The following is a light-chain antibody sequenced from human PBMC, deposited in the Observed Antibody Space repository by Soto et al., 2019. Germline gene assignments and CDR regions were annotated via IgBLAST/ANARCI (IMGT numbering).Light chain of an antibody. Sequence: QYVLTQPPSVSAAPGEKVTISCSGSTSNIGSHYVSWYQQFPRTAPKLLIYDDDRRPSGMPDRFSGSKSGTSATLGITGLQTGDEADYYCATWDSSLNVVLFGGGTKLTVL. V-gene: IGLV1-51*01. CDR1: TSNIGSHY. J-gene: IGLJ2*01. CDR3: ATWDSSLNVVL. CDR2: DDD.